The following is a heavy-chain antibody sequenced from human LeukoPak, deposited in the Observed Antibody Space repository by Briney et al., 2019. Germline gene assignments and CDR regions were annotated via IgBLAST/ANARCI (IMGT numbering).Heavy chain of an antibody. V-gene: IGHV4-59*08. D-gene: IGHD3/OR15-3a*01. CDR3: ARSTYVFWSGYDY. J-gene: IGHJ4*02. Sequence: SETLSLTCTVSGGSISSDYWSWIRQSPGEGLEWIGFVYYSGSTNNNPSLKSRVTISIQTSKNQFSLKLSSVTAADTAVYYCARSTYVFWSGYDYWGQGTLVTVSS. CDR2: VYYSGST. CDR1: GGSISSDY.